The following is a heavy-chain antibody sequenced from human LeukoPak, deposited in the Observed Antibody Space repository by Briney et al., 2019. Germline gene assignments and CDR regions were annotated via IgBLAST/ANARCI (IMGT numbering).Heavy chain of an antibody. CDR2: IYYSEST. J-gene: IGHJ4*02. CDR1: GGSISNYY. V-gene: IGHV4-59*12. Sequence: SETLSLTCTVSGGSISNYYWSWIRQPPGKGLEWIGYIYYSESTNYNPSLKSRVTISVDTSKNQFSLKLSSVTAADTAVYYCASTLAARPPGVFDYWGQGTLVTVSS. CDR3: ASTLAARPPGVFDY. D-gene: IGHD6-6*01.